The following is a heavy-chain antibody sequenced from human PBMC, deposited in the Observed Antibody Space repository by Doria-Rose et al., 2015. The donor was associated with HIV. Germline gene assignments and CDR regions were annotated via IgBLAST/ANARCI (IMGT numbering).Heavy chain of an antibody. V-gene: IGHV2-26*01. D-gene: IGHD6-13*01. Sequence: QESGPVLVKPTETLTLTCTVSGVSLSSPGMGVSWIRQPPGKALEWLANIFSDDERSYNTSLNSRLTISRGTSKSQVVLTMTDMDPVDTATYYCARIKSSRWYHKYYFDFWGQGTLVIVSA. CDR1: GVSLSSPGMG. CDR2: IFSDDER. CDR3: ARIKSSRWYHKYYFDF. J-gene: IGHJ4*02.